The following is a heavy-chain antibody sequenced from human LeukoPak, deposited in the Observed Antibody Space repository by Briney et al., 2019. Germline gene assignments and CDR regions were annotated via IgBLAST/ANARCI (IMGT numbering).Heavy chain of an antibody. Sequence: GGSLRLSCAASGFTFSSYSMNWVRQAPGKGLEWVSSISSSSSYIYYADSVKGRFTISRDNAKNSLYLQMNSLRAEDTAVYYCARADPYDISPDAFDIWGQGTMVTVSS. D-gene: IGHD3-22*01. J-gene: IGHJ3*02. CDR3: ARADPYDISPDAFDI. CDR1: GFTFSSYS. CDR2: ISSSSSYI. V-gene: IGHV3-21*01.